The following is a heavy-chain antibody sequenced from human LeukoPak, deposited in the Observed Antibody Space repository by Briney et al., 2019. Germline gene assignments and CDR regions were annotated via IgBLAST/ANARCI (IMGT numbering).Heavy chain of an antibody. J-gene: IGHJ4*02. Sequence: GESLKISCKASGYSFSDYWIGWVRHMPGKGLEWMTIIYPGDSETRYSPSLQGQVTISADKSISTAYLQWSSLKASDTAMYYCARTNYYGSGSYRTLDYWGQGTLVTVSS. D-gene: IGHD3-10*01. CDR1: GYSFSDYW. V-gene: IGHV5-51*01. CDR3: ARTNYYGSGSYRTLDY. CDR2: IYPGDSET.